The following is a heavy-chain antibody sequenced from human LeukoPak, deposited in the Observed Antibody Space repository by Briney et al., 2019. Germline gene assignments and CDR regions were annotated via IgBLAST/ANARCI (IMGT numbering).Heavy chain of an antibody. CDR2: IWYDGSNK. Sequence: GRSLRLSCAASGFTFSSYGMHWVRQAPGKGLEWVAVIWYDGSNKYYADSVKGRFTISRDNSKNTLYLQMNSLGAEDTAVYYCARDLYYYDSSGSLDYWGQGTLVTVSS. D-gene: IGHD3-22*01. CDR1: GFTFSSYG. CDR3: ARDLYYYDSSGSLDY. V-gene: IGHV3-33*01. J-gene: IGHJ4*02.